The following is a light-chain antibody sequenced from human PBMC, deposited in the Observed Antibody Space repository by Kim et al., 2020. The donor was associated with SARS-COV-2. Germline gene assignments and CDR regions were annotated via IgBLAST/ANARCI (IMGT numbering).Light chain of an antibody. V-gene: IGLV3-19*01. J-gene: IGLJ1*01. CDR2: GKN. Sequence: LGQTVRSTCQGDSLRSYYASWYQQKPGQAPVLVIYGKNNRPSGIPDRFSGSSSGNTASLTITGAQAEDEADYYCNSRDSSGNHRDVFGTGTKVTVL. CDR3: NSRDSSGNHRDV. CDR1: SLRSYY.